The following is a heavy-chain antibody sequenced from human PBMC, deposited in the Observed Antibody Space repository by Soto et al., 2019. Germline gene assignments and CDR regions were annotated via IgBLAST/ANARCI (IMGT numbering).Heavy chain of an antibody. CDR2: IYWDDDK. D-gene: IGHD2-15*01. Sequence: QITLKESGPTLVKPTQTLTLTCTFSGFSLSTSGVGLGWIRQPPGNALEWLALIYWDDDKRYSPSLKTRLTITKDTSKNQVVRTITKMDPVDTATYYCAHRRSYCSGGSCYSGFDYWGQGTLVTVSS. V-gene: IGHV2-5*02. J-gene: IGHJ4*02. CDR3: AHRRSYCSGGSCYSGFDY. CDR1: GFSLSTSGVG.